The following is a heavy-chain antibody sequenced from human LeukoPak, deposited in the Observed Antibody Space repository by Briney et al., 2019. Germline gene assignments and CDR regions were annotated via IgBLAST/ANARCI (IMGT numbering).Heavy chain of an antibody. Sequence: ASVTVSCKASGYTFTSYYMHWVRQAPGQGLEWMGIINPSGGSTSYAQKFQGRVTMTRDTSTSTVYMELSSLRSEDTAVYYCARSSSDIVLMVYAWDYWGQGTLVTVSS. D-gene: IGHD2-8*01. V-gene: IGHV1-46*01. CDR1: GYTFTSYY. J-gene: IGHJ4*02. CDR2: INPSGGST. CDR3: ARSSSDIVLMVYAWDY.